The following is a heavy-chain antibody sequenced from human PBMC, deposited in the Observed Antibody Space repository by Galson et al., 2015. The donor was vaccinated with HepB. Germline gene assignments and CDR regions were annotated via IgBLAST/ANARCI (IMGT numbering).Heavy chain of an antibody. Sequence: SLRLSCAASGFTFDNFAMHWVRQVPGKGLEWVPGLSWNGGSYGYADSVKGRFTISRDNSKNSLYLQMNSLRPEDTAVYYCAKDRWDLLRMGAFDVWGQGTLVTVSS. D-gene: IGHD1-26*01. CDR1: GFTFDNFA. CDR3: AKDRWDLLRMGAFDV. J-gene: IGHJ3*01. CDR2: LSWNGGSY. V-gene: IGHV3-9*01.